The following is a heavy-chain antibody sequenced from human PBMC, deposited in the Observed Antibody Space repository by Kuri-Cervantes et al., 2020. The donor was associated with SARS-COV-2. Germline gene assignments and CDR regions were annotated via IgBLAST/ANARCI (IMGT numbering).Heavy chain of an antibody. J-gene: IGHJ4*02. CDR3: AREKGSSSWPIDY. CDR2: ISSSSSYI. D-gene: IGHD6-13*01. CDR1: GFTFSSYS. V-gene: IGHV3-21*04. Sequence: GESLKISCAASGFTFSSYSMNWVCQAPGKGLEWVSSISSSSSYIYYADSVKGRFTISRDNAKNSLYLQMNSLRAEDTALYYCAREKGSSSWPIDYWGQGTLVTVSS.